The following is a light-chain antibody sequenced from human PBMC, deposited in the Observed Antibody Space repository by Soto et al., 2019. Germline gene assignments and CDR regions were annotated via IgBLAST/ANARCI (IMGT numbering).Light chain of an antibody. Sequence: DIQMTQSPSTLSGSVGDRVTITCRASQTISSWLAWYQQKPGKAPKLLIYKASTLKSVVPSRFSGSGSGTEFTLNISSLQPDDFATYYCQHYNIYSEAFGQGTKVELK. J-gene: IGKJ1*01. CDR2: KAS. V-gene: IGKV1-5*03. CDR3: QHYNIYSEA. CDR1: QTISSW.